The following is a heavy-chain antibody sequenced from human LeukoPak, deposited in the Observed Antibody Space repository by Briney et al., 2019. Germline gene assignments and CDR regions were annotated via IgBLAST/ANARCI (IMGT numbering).Heavy chain of an antibody. CDR3: ARDSDTYDAFDV. CDR1: GDSVSSNTAA. V-gene: IGHV6-1*01. CDR2: TYYRSKWYN. Sequence: SRTLSLTCAISGDSVSSNTAAWNWIRQSPSRGLEWLGRTYYRSKWYNGYAVSVKSRITIKPDTSKNQFSLQLNSVTPEDTAVYYCARDSDTYDAFDVWGQGTMVTVSS. J-gene: IGHJ3*01.